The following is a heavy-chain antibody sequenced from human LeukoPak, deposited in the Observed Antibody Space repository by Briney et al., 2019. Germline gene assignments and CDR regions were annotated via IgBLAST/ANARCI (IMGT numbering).Heavy chain of an antibody. CDR3: ARRVTTGGTFDY. V-gene: IGHV3-21*01. CDR2: ISSSSSYI. J-gene: IGHJ4*02. D-gene: IGHD4-17*01. Sequence: GGSLRLSCAAPGSTFSSYSMNWVRQAPGKGLEWVSSISSSSSYIYYADSVKGRFTISRDNAKNSLYLQMNSLRAEDTAVYYCARRVTTGGTFDYWGQGTLVTVSS. CDR1: GSTFSSYS.